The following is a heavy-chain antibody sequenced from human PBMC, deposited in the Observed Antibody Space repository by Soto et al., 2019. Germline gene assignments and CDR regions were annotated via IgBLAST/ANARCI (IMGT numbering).Heavy chain of an antibody. J-gene: IGHJ6*03. Sequence: GGSLRLSCAASGFTFSSYAMSWVRQAPGKGLEWVSAISCSGSSTYYADSVKGRFTISRDNSKNTLYLQMNSLRAEDTAVYYCAKDPARGAYYYYMDVWGKGTTVTVSS. CDR3: AKDPARGAYYYYMDV. CDR2: ISCSGSST. D-gene: IGHD5-18*01. V-gene: IGHV3-23*05. CDR1: GFTFSSYA.